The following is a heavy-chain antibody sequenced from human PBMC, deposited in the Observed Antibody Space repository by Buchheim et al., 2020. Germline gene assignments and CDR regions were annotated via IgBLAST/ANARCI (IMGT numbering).Heavy chain of an antibody. Sequence: QVQLQESGPGLVKPSQTLSLTCTVSGGSISSGNYYWSWIRQHPGKGLEWIGYIHYSGVTYYNPSLKSRVSISVDKSKNQFSLKLSSVTAADTAVYYCARLTDIVVVVAATLDYYYGMDVWGQGTT. CDR3: ARLTDIVVVVAATLDYYYGMDV. CDR1: GGSISSGNYY. CDR2: IHYSGVT. J-gene: IGHJ6*02. V-gene: IGHV4-31*03. D-gene: IGHD2-15*01.